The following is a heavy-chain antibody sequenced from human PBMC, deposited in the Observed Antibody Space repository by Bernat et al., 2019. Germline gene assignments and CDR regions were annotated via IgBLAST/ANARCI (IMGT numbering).Heavy chain of an antibody. CDR3: ASATPEGVGSYSLDY. J-gene: IGHJ4*02. V-gene: IGHV1-69*04. Sequence: QVQLVQSGAEVKKPGSSVKVSCKASGGPFSSYAISWVRQAPGQGLEWMGRIIPILGIANYAQKFQGRVTITADKSTSTAYMELSSLRSEDTAVYYCASATPEGVGSYSLDYWGQGTLVTVSS. CDR2: IIPILGIA. CDR1: GGPFSSYA. D-gene: IGHD1-26*01.